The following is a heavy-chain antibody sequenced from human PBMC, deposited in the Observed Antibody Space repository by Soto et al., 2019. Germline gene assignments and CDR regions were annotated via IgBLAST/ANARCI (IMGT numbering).Heavy chain of an antibody. CDR2: IYYSGST. Sequence: SETLSVTCTVSGGTISSSSYYWGWIRKPPGKGLEWIGSIYYSGSTYYNPSLKSRVTISVDTSKNQFSLKLTSVTAADTAVYYCARSTRSGYHYFDYWGQGALVTVSS. CDR1: GGTISSSSYY. V-gene: IGHV4-39*01. J-gene: IGHJ4*02. CDR3: ARSTRSGYHYFDY. D-gene: IGHD5-12*01.